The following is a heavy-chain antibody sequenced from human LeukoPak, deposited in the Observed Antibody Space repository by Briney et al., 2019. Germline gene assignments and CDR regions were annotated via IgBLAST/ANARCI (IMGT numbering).Heavy chain of an antibody. V-gene: IGHV3-23*01. CDR2: ISGSGGNT. CDR3: ARSGYTSGTGKFDN. J-gene: IGHJ4*02. D-gene: IGHD6-19*01. Sequence: PGGSLRLSCAASGFTFSSYAMSWVRQAPGKGLEWVSAISGSGGNTYYADSVKGRSTISRDNSKNTLYLQMDSLRAEDTAIYYCARSGYTSGTGKFDNWGQGTLVTVSS. CDR1: GFTFSSYA.